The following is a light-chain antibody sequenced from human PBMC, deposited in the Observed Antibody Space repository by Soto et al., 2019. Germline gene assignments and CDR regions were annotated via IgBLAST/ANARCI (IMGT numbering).Light chain of an antibody. Sequence: EIVLTQSPVTLSLSPGEIATLYFRASQSIASHLAWYQQKPGQAPRLLIHDASSRATGIPARFSGSGSGTDFTLTISSLEPEDFAVYYCQQRNNWPPSITFGPGTRLEIK. CDR3: QQRNNWPPSIT. J-gene: IGKJ5*01. V-gene: IGKV3-11*01. CDR1: QSIASH. CDR2: DAS.